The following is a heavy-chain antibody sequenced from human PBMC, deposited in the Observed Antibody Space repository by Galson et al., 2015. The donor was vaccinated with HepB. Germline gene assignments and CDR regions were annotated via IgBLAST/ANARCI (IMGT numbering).Heavy chain of an antibody. CDR3: AREGKSYYTMDV. J-gene: IGHJ6*02. V-gene: IGHV1-2*04. CDR1: GYPFSDFY. CDR2: INANSGET. D-gene: IGHD4-23*01. Sequence: SVKVSCKASGYPFSDFYIHWVRQAPGHGLDWLGCINANSGETIYAQKFQGWVTMTRDTSISTVYMNLGRLTSDDTAVYLCAREGKSYYTMDVWGQGTTVTVSS.